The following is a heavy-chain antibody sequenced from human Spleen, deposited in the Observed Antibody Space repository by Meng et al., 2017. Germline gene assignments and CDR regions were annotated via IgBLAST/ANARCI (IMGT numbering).Heavy chain of an antibody. CDR3: AKAAARLTYYFDY. V-gene: IGHV3-23*01. CDR2: ISGSDGRT. Sequence: DVQLLESGGDLVQPGGSLRLACAASGFAFSSFAMSWVRQAPGKRLEWVSTISGSDGRTYYADSVKGRFTISRDNSKNTLYLQMNSLRAEDTAVYYCAKAAARLTYYFDYWGQGTLVTVSS. J-gene: IGHJ4*02. CDR1: GFAFSSFA. D-gene: IGHD1-14*01.